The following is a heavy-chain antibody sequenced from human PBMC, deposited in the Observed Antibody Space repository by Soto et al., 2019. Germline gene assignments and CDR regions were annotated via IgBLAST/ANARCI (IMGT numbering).Heavy chain of an antibody. CDR2: IIPIVGTA. D-gene: IGHD2-15*01. CDR1: GGTFSSYA. J-gene: IGHJ4*01. Sequence: SVEVSCKASGGTFSSYAISWVRQAPGQGLEWMGGIIPIVGTANYAQKFQVRVTITADEYTSTSYMELSSLSSEDTAVDYCARTGHCRGGRRLLSLFNYWGQGTLANVSA. V-gene: IGHV1-69*13. CDR3: ARTGHCRGGRRLLSLFNY.